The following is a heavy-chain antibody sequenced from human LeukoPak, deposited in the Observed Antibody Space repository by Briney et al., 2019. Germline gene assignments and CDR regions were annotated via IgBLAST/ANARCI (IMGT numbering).Heavy chain of an antibody. CDR2: IWYDGSNK. CDR1: GYTLISYG. D-gene: IGHD2-15*01. V-gene: IGHV3-33*01. Sequence: GGSLRLSCSAPGYTLISYGMPTVRQATGRGQGREPVIWYDGSNKYYADYVKGRFTISRDNSKNTLYLQMNSRRAEDTAVYYCARTGIYCSGGSCYYYCGMDVWGKGTTVIVSS. CDR3: ARTGIYCSGGSCYYYCGMDV. J-gene: IGHJ6*04.